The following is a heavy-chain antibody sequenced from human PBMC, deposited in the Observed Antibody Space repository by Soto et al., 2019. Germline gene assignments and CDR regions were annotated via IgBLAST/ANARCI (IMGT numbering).Heavy chain of an antibody. CDR2: IIPIFGTA. CDR3: XXXXXXXXXXXXXXX. V-gene: IGHV1-69*12. J-gene: IGHJ6*02. CDR1: GGTFSSYA. Sequence: QVQLVQSGAEVKKPGSSVKVSCKASGGTFSSYAISWVRQAPGQGLEWMGGIIPIFGTANYAQKFQGRVTITADESTSTAYMELSSLRSEXXAXXXXXXXXXXXXXXXXXXXXXQGTTVTVSS.